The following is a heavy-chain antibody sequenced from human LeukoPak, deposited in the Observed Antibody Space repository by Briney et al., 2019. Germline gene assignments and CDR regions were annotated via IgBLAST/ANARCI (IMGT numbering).Heavy chain of an antibody. CDR2: IKADGSEK. Sequence: GGSLRLSCAASGFPFSNRWMSWVRQAPGKGLEWVANIKADGSEKYYVDSVKGRFTVSRDNAKNSLYLQMNSLRAEDTGLYYCARYCCGGSCFDYWGRGTLVTVSS. J-gene: IGHJ4*02. CDR1: GFPFSNRW. D-gene: IGHD2-15*01. V-gene: IGHV3-7*04. CDR3: ARYCCGGSCFDY.